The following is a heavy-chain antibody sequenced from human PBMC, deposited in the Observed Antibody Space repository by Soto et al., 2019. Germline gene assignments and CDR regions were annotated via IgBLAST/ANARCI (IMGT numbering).Heavy chain of an antibody. V-gene: IGHV4-30-4*01. CDR3: TRDRGYPDSFDL. CDR1: GGSINNGDYY. D-gene: IGHD3-10*01. J-gene: IGHJ3*01. Sequence: SETLSLTCTVSGGSINNGDYYWSWIRQPPEKGLEWIGYIYYSGSTYYNPSLKSRFTISRDNAKNSLYLQMNSLRVEDTAVYYCTRDRGYPDSFDLWGQGTMVTVSS. CDR2: IYYSGST.